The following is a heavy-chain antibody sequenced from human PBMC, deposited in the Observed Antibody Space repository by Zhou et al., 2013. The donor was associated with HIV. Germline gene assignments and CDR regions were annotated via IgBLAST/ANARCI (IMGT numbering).Heavy chain of an antibody. CDR1: GGSIRGHY. CDR2: VSSTGST. CDR3: ARDSGDGYNAWYFSV. V-gene: IGHV4-59*11. D-gene: IGHD5-12*01. Sequence: QVQLQESGPGVVKPSETLSLTCTVSGGSIRGHYWSWIRQPPGKGLEWIGYVSSTGSTNYNPSLKSRLTISVDTSKNQFSLNLRSVTAADTALYYCARDSGDGYNAWYFSVWGRGTLVAVST. J-gene: IGHJ2*01.